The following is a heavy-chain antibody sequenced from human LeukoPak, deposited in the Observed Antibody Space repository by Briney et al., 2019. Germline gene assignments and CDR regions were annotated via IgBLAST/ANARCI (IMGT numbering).Heavy chain of an antibody. V-gene: IGHV3-30*02. CDR3: ATRYCTTPACRASSYHCMDN. D-gene: IGHD2-8*01. CDR2: IRYDGSNK. CDR1: GFTFSSYG. J-gene: IGHJ6*03. Sequence: GGSLRLSCAASGFTFSSYGMHWVRQAPGKGLEWVAFIRYDGSNKYYADSVKGRFTISRDNSKNTLYLQMNSLRAEDTAVYYCATRYCTTPACRASSYHCMDNWGKGTTVTVSS.